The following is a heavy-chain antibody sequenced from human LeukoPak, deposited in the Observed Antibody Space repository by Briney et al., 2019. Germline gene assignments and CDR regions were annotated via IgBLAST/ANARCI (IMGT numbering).Heavy chain of an antibody. J-gene: IGHJ5*01. D-gene: IGHD1-14*01. V-gene: IGHV3-7*03. Sequence: PSETLSLTCTVSGYSISSGYYWGWIRQPPGKGLEWVANIKQGGRGEKYVGSVKGRFAISRDDAKSTLYLQMDSLSGDDTAVYYCARHNGGWFDSWGRGTLVTVSS. CDR2: IKQGGRGE. CDR1: GYSISSGYY. CDR3: ARHNGGWFDS.